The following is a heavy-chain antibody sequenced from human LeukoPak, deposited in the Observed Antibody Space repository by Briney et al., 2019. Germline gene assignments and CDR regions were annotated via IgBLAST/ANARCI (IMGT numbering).Heavy chain of an antibody. CDR3: ARTTPNYFYYYYMDV. D-gene: IGHD1-14*01. CDR1: GGSFSGYY. J-gene: IGHJ6*03. Sequence: SETLSLTCAVYGGSFSGYYWSWIRQPPGKGLEWIGKINHSGSTNYNPSLKSRVTISVDTSKNQFSLKLSSVTAADTAVYYCARTTPNYFYYYYMDVWGKGNTVTVSS. CDR2: INHSGST. V-gene: IGHV4-34*01.